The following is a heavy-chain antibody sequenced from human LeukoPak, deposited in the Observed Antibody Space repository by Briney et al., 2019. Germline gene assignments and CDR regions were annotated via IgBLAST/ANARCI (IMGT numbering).Heavy chain of an antibody. CDR2: IYYSGST. CDR1: GGSISSYY. D-gene: IGHD5-12*01. Sequence: SETLSLTCTVSGGSISSYYWSWIRQPPGKGLEWIGYIYYSGSTNYNPSLKSRVTISVDTSKNQFSLKLSSVTAADTAVYYCARDLSGSIYFDYWGQGTLVTVPS. V-gene: IGHV4-59*01. J-gene: IGHJ4*02. CDR3: ARDLSGSIYFDY.